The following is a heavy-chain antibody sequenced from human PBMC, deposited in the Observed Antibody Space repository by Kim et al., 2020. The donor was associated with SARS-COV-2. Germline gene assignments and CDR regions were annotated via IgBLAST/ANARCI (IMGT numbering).Heavy chain of an antibody. D-gene: IGHD3-10*01. CDR3: AREDYYGSGNEGA. CDR1: GFTVSSNY. CDR2: IYSGGST. Sequence: GGSLRLSCAASGFTVSSNYMSWVRQAPGKGLEWVSVIYSGGSTYYADSVKGRFTISRDNSKNTLYLQMNSLRAEDTAVYYCAREDYYGSGNEGAWGQGTLVTVSS. J-gene: IGHJ5*02. V-gene: IGHV3-53*01.